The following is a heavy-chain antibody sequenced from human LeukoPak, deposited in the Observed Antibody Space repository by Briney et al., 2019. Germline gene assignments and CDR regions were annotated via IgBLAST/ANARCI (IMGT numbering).Heavy chain of an antibody. V-gene: IGHV1-69*02. CDR3: ARSTGSGSREQLDY. J-gene: IGHJ4*02. D-gene: IGHD1-26*01. CDR2: IIPILGIA. CDR1: GGTFSSYT. Sequence: SVKVSCKASGGTFSSYTISWVLQAPGQGLEWMGRIIPILGIANYAQKFQGRVTITADKSTSTAYMELSSLRSEDTAVYYCARSTGSGSREQLDYWGQGTLVTVSS.